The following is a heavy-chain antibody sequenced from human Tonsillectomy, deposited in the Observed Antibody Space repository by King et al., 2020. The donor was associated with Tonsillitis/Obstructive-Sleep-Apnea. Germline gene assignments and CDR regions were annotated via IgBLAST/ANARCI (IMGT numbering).Heavy chain of an antibody. CDR1: GDSVSSNNAA. D-gene: IGHD2-15*01. J-gene: IGHJ4*02. CDR2: TFYRSKWYN. V-gene: IGHV6-1*01. Sequence: VQLQQSGPGLVKPSQTLSLTCAISGDSVSSNNAAWNWIRQSPSRGLEWLGRTFYRSKWYNDYALSVKTRITINPDTSKNQFSLQLNSVTPEDTALYYCARDQKYCSASTCYSGFDYWGRGTLVTVSS. CDR3: ARDQKYCSASTCYSGFDY.